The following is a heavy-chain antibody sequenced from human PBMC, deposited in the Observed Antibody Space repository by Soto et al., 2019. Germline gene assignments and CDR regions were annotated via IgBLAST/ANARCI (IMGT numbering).Heavy chain of an antibody. D-gene: IGHD3-22*01. J-gene: IGHJ5*02. CDR2: IIPIFGTA. CDR1: GGTFSSYA. Sequence: SVKVSCKASGGTFSSYAISWVRQAPGQGLEWVGGIIPIFGTANYAQKFQGRVTITADESTSTAYMELSSLRSEDTAVYYCARGGGYYPNWFDPWGQGTLVTVPS. CDR3: ARGGGYYPNWFDP. V-gene: IGHV1-69*13.